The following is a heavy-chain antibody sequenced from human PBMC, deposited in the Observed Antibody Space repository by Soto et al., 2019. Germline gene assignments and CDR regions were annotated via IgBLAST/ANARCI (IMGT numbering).Heavy chain of an antibody. CDR1: GGTFSSYA. J-gene: IGHJ4*02. V-gene: IGHV1-69*01. CDR3: AREENIVATTVPYFDY. D-gene: IGHD5-12*01. CDR2: IIPIFGTA. Sequence: QVQLVQSGAEVKKPGSSVKVSCKASGGTFSSYAISWVRQAPGQGLEWMGGIIPIFGTANYAQKFQGRVTITADESTRTAYMELSSLRSEDTAVYYCAREENIVATTVPYFDYWGQGTLVTVSS.